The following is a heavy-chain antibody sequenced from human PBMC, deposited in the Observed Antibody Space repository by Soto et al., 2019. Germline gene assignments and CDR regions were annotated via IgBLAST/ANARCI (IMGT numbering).Heavy chain of an antibody. CDR3: AREPRAAAGTLYYYYGMDV. J-gene: IGHJ6*02. CDR2: ISGGGGST. V-gene: IGHV3-23*01. CDR1: GFTFSSYA. Sequence: PGGSLRLSCAASGFTFSSYAMSWVRQAPGKGLEWVSAISGGGGSTYYADSVKGRFTISRDNAKNSLYLQMNSLGAEDTAVYYCAREPRAAAGTLYYYYGMDVWGQGTTVTVSS. D-gene: IGHD6-13*01.